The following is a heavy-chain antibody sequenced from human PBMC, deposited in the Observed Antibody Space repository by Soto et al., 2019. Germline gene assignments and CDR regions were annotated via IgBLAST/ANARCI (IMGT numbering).Heavy chain of an antibody. V-gene: IGHV3-9*01. J-gene: IGHJ3*02. CDR1: GFTFDDYA. CDR2: ISWNSGSI. CDR3: PSKRDI. Sequence: GGSLRLSCAASGFTFDDYAMHWVRQAPGKGLEWVSGISWNSGSIGYADSVKGRFTISRDNAKNSRYLQMNSLRAEDTALYYCPSKRDIWGQGTMVTVSS.